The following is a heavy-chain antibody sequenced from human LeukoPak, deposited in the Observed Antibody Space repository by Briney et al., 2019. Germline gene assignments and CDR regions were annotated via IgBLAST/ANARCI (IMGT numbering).Heavy chain of an antibody. J-gene: IGHJ4*02. CDR2: IYYIGST. Sequence: SETLSLTCTVSGGSISSYYWSWIRQPPGKGLEWIGCIYYIGSTNYNPSLKSRVTISVDTSKNQFSLKLSSVTAADTAVYYCARYSSWYVDYWGQGTLVTVSS. CDR3: ARYSSWYVDY. D-gene: IGHD6-13*01. V-gene: IGHV4-59*01. CDR1: GGSISSYY.